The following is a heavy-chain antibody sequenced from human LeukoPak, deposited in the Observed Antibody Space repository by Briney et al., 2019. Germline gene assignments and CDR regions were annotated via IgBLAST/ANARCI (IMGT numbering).Heavy chain of an antibody. D-gene: IGHD2-8*02. Sequence: SETLSLTCAVYGGSFSGYYWSWIRQPPGKGLEWIGEINHSGSSNYNPSLKSRVTISIDTSKNQFSLKLSSVTAADTAVYYCAGHHPRNTVDFWGQGTLVTVSS. CDR2: INHSGSS. J-gene: IGHJ4*02. CDR1: GGSFSGYY. CDR3: AGHHPRNTVDF. V-gene: IGHV4-34*01.